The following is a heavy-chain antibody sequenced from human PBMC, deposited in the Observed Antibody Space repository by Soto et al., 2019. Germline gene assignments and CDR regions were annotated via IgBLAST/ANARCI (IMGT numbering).Heavy chain of an antibody. CDR3: ARSIHLGELSLGY. V-gene: IGHV4-31*03. CDR1: GGSITSGDYY. CDR2: ISYSGRT. J-gene: IGHJ4*02. D-gene: IGHD3-16*02. Sequence: QVQLQESGPGLVKPSQTLSLTCTVSGGSITSGDYYSSWIRQHPGKGLEWIGYISYSGRTYYNPSLMRRVTMSMDTSRNQLSLKLSYVTAADTAVYYCARSIHLGELSLGYWGQGTLVTVSS.